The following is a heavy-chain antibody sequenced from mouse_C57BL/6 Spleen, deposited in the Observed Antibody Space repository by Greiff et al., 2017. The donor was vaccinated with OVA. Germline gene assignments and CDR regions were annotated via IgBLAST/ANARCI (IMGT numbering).Heavy chain of an antibody. CDR3: ARDDGSSYGYWYFDV. V-gene: IGHV5-16*01. CDR1: GFTFSDYY. J-gene: IGHJ1*03. Sequence: EVQRVESEGGLVQPGSSMKLSCTASGFTFSDYYMAWVRQVPEKGLEWVANINYDGSSTSYLDSLKIRFILSRDNSKNILYLQMSSLKCEDTATYYCARDDGSSYGYWYFDVWGTGTTVTVSS. CDR2: INYDGSST. D-gene: IGHD1-1*01.